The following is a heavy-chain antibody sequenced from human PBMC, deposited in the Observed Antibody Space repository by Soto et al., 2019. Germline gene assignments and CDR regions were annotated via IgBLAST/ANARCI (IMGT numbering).Heavy chain of an antibody. CDR3: AKAVLTYYDILDAFDI. Sequence: GGSPRLSCAASGFTFDDYAMHWVRQAPGKGLEWVSGISWNSGSIGYADSVKGRFTISRDNAKNSLYLQMNSLRAEDTALYYCAKAVLTYYDILDAFDIWGQGTMVTVSS. CDR2: ISWNSGSI. CDR1: GFTFDDYA. J-gene: IGHJ3*02. D-gene: IGHD3-9*01. V-gene: IGHV3-9*01.